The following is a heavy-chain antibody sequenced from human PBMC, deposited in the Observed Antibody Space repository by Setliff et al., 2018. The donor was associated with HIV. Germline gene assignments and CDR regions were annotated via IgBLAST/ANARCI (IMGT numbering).Heavy chain of an antibody. CDR1: GGAFNDYY. Sequence: SETLSLTCAVYGGAFNDYYWNWIRQPPGEGLQWIGEINHSGNINYNPSLRSRVTMSVDTAKKQFSLNVTSVTAADTAVYYCARGTYYNGGHLPLDSWGQGALVTVSS. CDR2: INHSGNI. J-gene: IGHJ4*02. D-gene: IGHD2-8*01. V-gene: IGHV4-34*01. CDR3: ARGTYYNGGHLPLDS.